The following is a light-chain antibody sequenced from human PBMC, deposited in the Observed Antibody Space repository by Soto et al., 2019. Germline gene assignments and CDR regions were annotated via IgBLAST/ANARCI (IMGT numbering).Light chain of an antibody. CDR1: QDITNF. CDR2: DAS. J-gene: IGKJ5*01. Sequence: DIQMTQSPSSLSASVGDRVTMTFQASQDITNFLNWYQQKPGKAPKLLISDASNLETGVPSRFSGSGSGTDFTLTIGSLQPEDFATYYCQQYDNVPITFGQGTRLEIK. CDR3: QQYDNVPIT. V-gene: IGKV1-33*01.